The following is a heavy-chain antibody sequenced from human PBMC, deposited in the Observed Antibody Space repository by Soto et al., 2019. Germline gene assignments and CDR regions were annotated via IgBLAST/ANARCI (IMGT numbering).Heavy chain of an antibody. J-gene: IGHJ6*02. CDR2: ISSSGSTI. CDR1: GFTFSDYY. CDR3: ARETTVTIAGLPWGYGMDV. D-gene: IGHD4-4*01. V-gene: IGHV3-11*01. Sequence: QVQLVESGGGLVKPGGSLRLSCAASGFTFSDYYMSWIRQAPGKGLEWVSYISSSGSTIYYADSVKGRFTISRDNAKXXXXXXXNSLRAEDTAVYYCARETTVTIAGLPWGYGMDVWGQGTTVTVSS.